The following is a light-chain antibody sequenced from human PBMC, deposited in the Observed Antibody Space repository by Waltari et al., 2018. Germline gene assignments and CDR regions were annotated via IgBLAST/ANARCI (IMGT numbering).Light chain of an antibody. V-gene: IGKV1-33*01. CDR1: HDVDDF. CDR2: DAS. Sequence: DIQMSQSPSSLSASVGDRVTITCQASHDVDDFVNWYQQKPGKAPKVLIFDASNLKTGVPTRSTGRGAGKHFSLTINTLQPEDVATYYCQQYDRVPFTFGPGT. J-gene: IGKJ3*01. CDR3: QQYDRVPFT.